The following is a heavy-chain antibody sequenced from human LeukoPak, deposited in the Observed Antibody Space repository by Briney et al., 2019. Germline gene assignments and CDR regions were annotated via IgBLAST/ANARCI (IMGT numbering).Heavy chain of an antibody. CDR3: ARGPRNSSSYQYFQH. D-gene: IGHD6-13*01. J-gene: IGHJ1*01. CDR1: GFTFSSYS. V-gene: IGHV3-21*06. Sequence: GGSLRLSCTASGFTFSSYSMNWVRQAPGKGLEWVSSISSSSNYIYYADSVKGRFTISRDNAKNSLSLQMNSLRADDTALYYCARGPRNSSSYQYFQHWGQGTLATVSS. CDR2: ISSSSNYI.